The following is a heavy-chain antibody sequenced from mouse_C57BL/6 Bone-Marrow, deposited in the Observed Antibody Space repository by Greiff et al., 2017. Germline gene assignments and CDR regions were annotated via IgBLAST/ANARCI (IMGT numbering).Heavy chain of an antibody. CDR3: TRYYRYDFDY. CDR2: IYPSDSYT. CDR1: GYTFTSYW. V-gene: IGHV1-69*02. Sequence: QVQLQQPGAELVRPGASVKLSCKASGYTFTSYWINWVKQRPGQGLEWIGNIYPSDSYTNYNQKFKDKATLTVDKSSSTAYMQLSSPTSEDSAVYYCTRYYRYDFDYWGQGTPLTVSA. D-gene: IGHD2-14*01. J-gene: IGHJ2*01.